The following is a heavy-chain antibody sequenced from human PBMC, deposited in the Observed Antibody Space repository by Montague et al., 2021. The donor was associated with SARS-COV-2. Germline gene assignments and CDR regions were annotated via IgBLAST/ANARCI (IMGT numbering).Heavy chain of an antibody. CDR3: ASAQTPCFIANCVNYFDY. Sequence: SETLSLTCTVSGGSISSYYWTWIRQSPGKGLEWIGHIYYTGSTKNNPSLKSRVTTSLDTSKTQFSLKLKSVTAADTAVYYCASAQTPCFIANCVNYFDYWGRGALVTVS. J-gene: IGHJ4*02. V-gene: IGHV4-59*08. CDR1: GGSISSYY. CDR2: IYYTGST. D-gene: IGHD1-1*01.